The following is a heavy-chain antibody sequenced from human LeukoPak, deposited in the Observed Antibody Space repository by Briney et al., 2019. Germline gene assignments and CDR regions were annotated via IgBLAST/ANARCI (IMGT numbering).Heavy chain of an antibody. V-gene: IGHV3-23*01. CDR1: GLTFSSYA. Sequence: GGSLRLSCAASGLTFSSYAMSWVRQAPGKGLEWVSAISGSGGSTYYADSVKGRFTISRDNSKNTLYLQMNSLRAEDTAVYYCVKDDPPLRPHANWFDPWGQGTLVTVSS. J-gene: IGHJ5*02. CDR3: VKDDPPLRPHANWFDP. CDR2: ISGSGGST.